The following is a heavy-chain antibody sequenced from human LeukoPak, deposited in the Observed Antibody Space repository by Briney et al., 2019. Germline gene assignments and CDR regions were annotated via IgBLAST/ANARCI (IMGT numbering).Heavy chain of an antibody. CDR2: INHSGST. Sequence: SETLSLTCAVYGGSFSGYYWSLIRQPPGKGLEWIGEINHSGSTNYNPSLKSRVTISVDTSKNQFSLKLSSVTAADTAVYYCARALSTPPRSDYWGQGTLVTVSS. CDR3: ARALSTPPRSDY. V-gene: IGHV4-34*01. J-gene: IGHJ4*02. D-gene: IGHD3-16*02. CDR1: GGSFSGYY.